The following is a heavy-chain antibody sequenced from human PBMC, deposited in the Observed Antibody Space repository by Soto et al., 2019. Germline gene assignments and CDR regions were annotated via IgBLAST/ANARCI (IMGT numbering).Heavy chain of an antibody. D-gene: IGHD2-2*02. CDR2: ISISGSTI. V-gene: IGHV3-48*03. CDR3: ARAQIVVVPAAIRWYYYYGMDV. Sequence: GGSLRLSCAASGFTFSSYEMNWVRQAPGKGLEWVSYISISGSTIYYADSVKGRFTISRDNAKNSLYLQMNSLRAEDTAVYYCARAQIVVVPAAIRWYYYYGMDVWGQGTTVTVSS. J-gene: IGHJ6*02. CDR1: GFTFSSYE.